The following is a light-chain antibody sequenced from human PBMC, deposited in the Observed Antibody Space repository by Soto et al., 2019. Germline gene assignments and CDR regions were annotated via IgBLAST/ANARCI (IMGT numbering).Light chain of an antibody. CDR1: SSNIGSNT. V-gene: IGLV1-44*01. J-gene: IGLJ2*01. CDR3: AAWDDSLNGVV. Sequence: QSVLTQQPSASGTPGQRVTISCSGSSSNIGSNTVNWYQQLPGTAPKLLIYSNNQRPSGVPDRFSGSKSGTSASLAISGLQSEDEAVYYCAAWDDSLNGVVFGGGTKLTVL. CDR2: SNN.